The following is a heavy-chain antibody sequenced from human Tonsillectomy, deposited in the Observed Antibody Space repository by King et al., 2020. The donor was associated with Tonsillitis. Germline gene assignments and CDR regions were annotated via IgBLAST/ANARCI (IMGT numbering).Heavy chain of an antibody. CDR3: ARPGSGYDILTGYFYAFDI. Sequence: QLQESVPGLVKPSETLSLTCTVSGGSISSSSYYWGWIRQPPGKGLEWIGSIDYSGSTHYNPSLNSRVTISADTSKNQFSLKLSSVTAADTAVYYCARPGSGYDILTGYFYAFDIWGQGTMVTVSS. V-gene: IGHV4-39*01. CDR1: GGSISSSSYY. D-gene: IGHD3-9*01. CDR2: IDYSGST. J-gene: IGHJ3*02.